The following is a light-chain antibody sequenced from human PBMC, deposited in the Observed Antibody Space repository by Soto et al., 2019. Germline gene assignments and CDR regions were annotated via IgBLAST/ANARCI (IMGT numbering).Light chain of an antibody. Sequence: EFVLTQSACTLSLSQGERATLSCGASQSVSSNCLAWSQHTPGQAPRLLIYGASSRATGIPDRFSGSGSGTDFTLTIRRPEPEDFAVYYCQQYGSSYPWTFGQGTKVDI. V-gene: IGKV3-20*01. J-gene: IGKJ1*01. CDR2: GAS. CDR3: QQYGSSYPWT. CDR1: QSVSSNC.